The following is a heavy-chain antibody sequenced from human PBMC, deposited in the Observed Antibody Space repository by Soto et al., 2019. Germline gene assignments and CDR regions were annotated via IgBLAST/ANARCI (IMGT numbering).Heavy chain of an antibody. CDR1: GFTFSSYA. V-gene: IGHV3-30-3*01. J-gene: IGHJ4*02. Sequence: QAGGSLRLSCAASGFTFSSYAMHWVRQAPGKGLEWVAVISYDGSNKYYADSVKGRFTISRDNSKNTLYLQMDSLRAEDTAVYYCARDRSDWLLYWDYWGQGTLVTVSS. D-gene: IGHD3-9*01. CDR3: ARDRSDWLLYWDY. CDR2: ISYDGSNK.